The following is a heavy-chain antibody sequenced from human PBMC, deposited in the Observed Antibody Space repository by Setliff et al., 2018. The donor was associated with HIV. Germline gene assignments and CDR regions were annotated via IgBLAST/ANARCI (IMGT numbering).Heavy chain of an antibody. CDR1: GGSISSGSYY. V-gene: IGHV4-61*02. CDR3: AKRPGYGYPFHI. CDR2: IYNSGST. Sequence: SETLSLTCSVSGGSISSGSYYWSWIRQPAGKGLEWIGRIYNSGSTIYNPSLKSRVTISIDMSKNQFSLKLTSVAAADTAVYYCAKRPGYGYPFHIWGQGTMVTVSS. J-gene: IGHJ3*02. D-gene: IGHD5-18*01.